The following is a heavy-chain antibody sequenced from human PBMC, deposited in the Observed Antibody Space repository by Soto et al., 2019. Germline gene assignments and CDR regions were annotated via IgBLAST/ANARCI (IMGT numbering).Heavy chain of an antibody. CDR1: GFTFSYYY. CDR2: ISGSGSTK. D-gene: IGHD6-13*01. CDR3: ARVGSIAAAGTPDY. V-gene: IGHV3-11*01. J-gene: IGHJ4*02. Sequence: GGSLRLSCAASGFTFSYYYMSWFRQAPGKGLEWVSYISGSGSTKYDADSVKGRFTISRDNTKNSLYLEMNSLRAEDAAVYYCARVGSIAAAGTPDYWGQGTLVTVSS.